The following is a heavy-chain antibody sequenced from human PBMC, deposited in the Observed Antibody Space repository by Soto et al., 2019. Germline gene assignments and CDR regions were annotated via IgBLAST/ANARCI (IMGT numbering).Heavy chain of an antibody. CDR3: ARGTRSDYYGSGRHPRGGMDV. D-gene: IGHD3-10*01. Sequence: GGSLRLSCAASGFTFSSYGMHWVRQAPGKGLEWVAVIWYDGSNKYYADSVKGRFTISRDNSKNTLYLQMNSLRAEDTAVYYCARGTRSDYYGSGRHPRGGMDVWGQGTTVTVSS. J-gene: IGHJ6*02. V-gene: IGHV3-33*01. CDR1: GFTFSSYG. CDR2: IWYDGSNK.